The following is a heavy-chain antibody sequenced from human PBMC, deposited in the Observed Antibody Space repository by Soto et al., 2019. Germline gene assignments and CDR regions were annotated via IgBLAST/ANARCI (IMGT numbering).Heavy chain of an antibody. CDR2: MYHRGRT. J-gene: IGHJ5*02. V-gene: IGHV4-4*02. CDR3: ARAHCSGGSCYSVQHWFDP. Sequence: QVQLQESGPGRVKPSGTLSLTCAVSGGSISSSNWWSWVRQPPGNGLEWIGEMYHRGRTNHNPSLKSRVTISVDKSKNQFSLTLSSVTAADTAVHYCARAHCSGGSCYSVQHWFDPWGQGTLVTVSS. D-gene: IGHD2-15*01. CDR1: GGSISSSNW.